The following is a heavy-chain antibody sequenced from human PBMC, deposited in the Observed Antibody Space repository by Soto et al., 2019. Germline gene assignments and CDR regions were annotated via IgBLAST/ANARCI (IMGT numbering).Heavy chain of an antibody. Sequence: SETLSLTCTVSGGSISSYYWSWIRQPPGKGLEWIGYIYYSGSTNYNPSLKSRVTITVDTYKNQFSLKLISVTAADTAVYYCARVTSYYYYMDVWGKGTTVTVSS. J-gene: IGHJ6*03. V-gene: IGHV4-59*01. CDR1: GGSISSYY. CDR3: ARVTSYYYYMDV. CDR2: IYYSGST.